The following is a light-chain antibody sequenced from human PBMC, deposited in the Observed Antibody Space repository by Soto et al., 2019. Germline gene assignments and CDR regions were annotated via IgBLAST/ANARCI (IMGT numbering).Light chain of an antibody. J-gene: IGKJ1*01. CDR2: TPT. CDR1: QDISNF. CDR3: LNYNNAPHT. Sequence: QMTQSPSSLSASVGDRVNITCRASQDISNFLAWYQQKPGEVPKVLIYTPTTLTSRVPSRFSGSGSGTDFTLTISGLQPEDVATYFCLNYNNAPHTFGQGTKVDIK. V-gene: IGKV1-27*01.